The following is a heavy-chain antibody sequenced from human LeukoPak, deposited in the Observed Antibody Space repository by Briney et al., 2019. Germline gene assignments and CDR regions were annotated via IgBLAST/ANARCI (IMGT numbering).Heavy chain of an antibody. J-gene: IGHJ4*02. CDR3: ARDPFIAVHHTYYFDY. D-gene: IGHD6-13*01. CDR2: ISSSGSII. Sequence: GGSLRLSCAASGFTFSDYYMSWIRQAPGKGLERVSDISSSGSIIYYADSVKGRFTISRDNAKNSLYLQMNSLRAEDTSVYYCARDPFIAVHHTYYFDYWGQGTLVTVSS. V-gene: IGHV3-11*04. CDR1: GFTFSDYY.